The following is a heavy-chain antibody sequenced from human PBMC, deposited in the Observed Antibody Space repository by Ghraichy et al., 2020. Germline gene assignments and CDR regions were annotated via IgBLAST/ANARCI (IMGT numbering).Heavy chain of an antibody. CDR1: GYTFFTYD. CDR2: LSVNNGHT. V-gene: IGHV1-18*01. Sequence: ASVKVSCKGFGYTFFTYDISWVRRAPGQGLEWMGWLSVNNGHTDYTQKLQGRVTMTADKSRSTAYMELRSLRSDDTAVYYCATSRGGARPDTMDVWGQGTRVTVSS. J-gene: IGHJ6*02. CDR3: ATSRGGARPDTMDV. D-gene: IGHD1-1*01.